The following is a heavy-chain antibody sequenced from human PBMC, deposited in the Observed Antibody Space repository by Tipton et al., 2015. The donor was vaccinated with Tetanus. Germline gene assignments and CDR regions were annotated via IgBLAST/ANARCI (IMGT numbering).Heavy chain of an antibody. D-gene: IGHD1-1*01. Sequence: TLSLTCTVSGGSIRSDNYSWNWIRQPPGKGLEWLAYISYSGRTNSNYPLKSRITISQDTSKNQFSLKLTSVTAADTAVYYCARVNNEFPKKGPFDYWGQGALVIVSS. J-gene: IGHJ4*02. CDR1: GGSIRSDNYS. CDR2: ISYSGRT. CDR3: ARVNNEFPKKGPFDY. V-gene: IGHV4-61*01.